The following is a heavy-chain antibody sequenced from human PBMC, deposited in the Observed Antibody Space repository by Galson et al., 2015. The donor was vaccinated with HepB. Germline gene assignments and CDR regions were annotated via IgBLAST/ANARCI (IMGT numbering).Heavy chain of an antibody. Sequence: QSGAEVKKPGESLKISCKGSGYSFTSYWIGWVRQMPGKGLEWMGIIYPGDSDTRYSPSFQGQVTISADKSISTAYLQWSSLKASDTAMYYCARQYCTNGVCSSFDYWGQGTLVTVSS. D-gene: IGHD2-8*01. CDR2: IYPGDSDT. V-gene: IGHV5-51*01. CDR1: GYSFTSYW. CDR3: ARQYCTNGVCSSFDY. J-gene: IGHJ4*02.